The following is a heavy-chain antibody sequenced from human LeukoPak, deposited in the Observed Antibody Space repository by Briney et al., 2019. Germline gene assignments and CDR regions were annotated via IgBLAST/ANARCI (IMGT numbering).Heavy chain of an antibody. CDR3: ARVPYSSGWYPNWFDP. CDR1: GYTFTGYY. D-gene: IGHD6-19*01. J-gene: IGHJ5*02. CDR2: INPNSGGT. V-gene: IGHV1-2*02. Sequence: ASVEVSCKASGYTFTGYYMHWVRQAPGQGLEWMGWINPNSGGTNYAQKFQGRVTMTRDTSISTAYMELSRLRSDDTAVYYCARVPYSSGWYPNWFDPWGQGTLVTVSS.